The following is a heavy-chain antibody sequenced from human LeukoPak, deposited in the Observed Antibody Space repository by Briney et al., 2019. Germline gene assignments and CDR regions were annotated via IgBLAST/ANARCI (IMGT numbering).Heavy chain of an antibody. CDR2: MNSDGSST. CDR3: ATVSRSSGRGYFDY. V-gene: IGHV3-74*01. D-gene: IGHD6-19*01. Sequence: RAGGSLRLSCAASGFPFSNYWMHWVRQAPGKGLVWVSRMNSDGSSTSHADSVKGRFTISRDNAKNTLYLQMNSLRAEDAAVYYCATVSRSSGRGYFDYWGPGTLVTVSS. J-gene: IGHJ4*02. CDR1: GFPFSNYW.